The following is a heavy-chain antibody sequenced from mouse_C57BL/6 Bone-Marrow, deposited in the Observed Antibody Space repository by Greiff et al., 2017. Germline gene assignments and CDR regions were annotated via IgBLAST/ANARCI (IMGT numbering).Heavy chain of an antibody. J-gene: IGHJ1*03. V-gene: IGHV5-6*02. CDR1: GFTFSSYG. D-gene: IGHD3-3*01. CDR3: ARRGTSWYFDV. Sequence: EVKLVESGGDLVKPGGSLKLSCAASGFTFSSYGMSLVRQTPDKRLEWVATISSGGSYTYYPDSVKGRFTISRDNAKNTLYLQMSSLKSEDTAMYYCARRGTSWYFDVWGTGTTVTVSS. CDR2: ISSGGSYT.